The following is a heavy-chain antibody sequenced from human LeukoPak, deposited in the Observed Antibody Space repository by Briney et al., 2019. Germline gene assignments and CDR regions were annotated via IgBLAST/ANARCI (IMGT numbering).Heavy chain of an antibody. CDR1: GYTVTELS. CDR3: ATDNPLLSGSYYYGMDV. J-gene: IGHJ6*02. Sequence: ASVKVSCKVSGYTVTELSMHWVRQAPGKGLEWMGGFDPEDGETIYAQKFQGRVTMTEDTSTDTAYMELSSLRSEDTAVYYCATDNPLLSGSYYYGMDVWGQGTTVTVSS. D-gene: IGHD3-10*01. CDR2: FDPEDGET. V-gene: IGHV1-24*01.